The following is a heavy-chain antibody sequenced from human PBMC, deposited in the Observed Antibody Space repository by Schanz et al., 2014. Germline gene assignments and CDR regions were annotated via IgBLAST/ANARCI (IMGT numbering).Heavy chain of an antibody. D-gene: IGHD2-2*01. CDR1: GYSLNELS. J-gene: IGHJ4*02. Sequence: QVQLVQSGAEVKKPGASVKVSCKVSGYSLNELSMHWVRQAPGRGLEWMGKINPSSGTTRIAQNFQGRLTMTRDTSTSTVNMELSSLRSEDTAVYYCARGEFFDSTSFDSWGQGTLVTVSS. CDR3: ARGEFFDSTSFDS. V-gene: IGHV1-46*02. CDR2: INPSSGTT.